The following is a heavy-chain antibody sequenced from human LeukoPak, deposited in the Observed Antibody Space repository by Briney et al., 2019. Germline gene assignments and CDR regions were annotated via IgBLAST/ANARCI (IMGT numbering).Heavy chain of an antibody. CDR1: GFTFTSYY. CDR2: VNPSGGNT. Sequence: ASVKVSCKASGFTFTSYYMYWVRQAPGQGLEWMGIVNPSGGNTNYAQKFQGRVTMTRDTSTSTVYMELSSLRYEDTAVYYCARVIGYCSSSSCYRVYYGMDVWGQGTTVTVSS. J-gene: IGHJ6*02. V-gene: IGHV1-46*01. CDR3: ARVIGYCSSSSCYRVYYGMDV. D-gene: IGHD2-2*02.